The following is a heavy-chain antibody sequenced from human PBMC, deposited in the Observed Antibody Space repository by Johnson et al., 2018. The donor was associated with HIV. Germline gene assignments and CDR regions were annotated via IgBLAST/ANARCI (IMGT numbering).Heavy chain of an antibody. CDR3: ARSRNDACDI. Sequence: QVQLVESGGGLVKPGGSLRLSCTASGFTFNDYYMTWVRQAPGEGLEWVSYIRSSGSAIYYADSVKGRFTMSRDNAKNSMFLQMNSLRADDTAVYYCARSRNDACDIWGQGTMVTVSS. V-gene: IGHV3-11*04. J-gene: IGHJ3*02. CDR1: GFTFNDYY. CDR2: IRSSGSAI.